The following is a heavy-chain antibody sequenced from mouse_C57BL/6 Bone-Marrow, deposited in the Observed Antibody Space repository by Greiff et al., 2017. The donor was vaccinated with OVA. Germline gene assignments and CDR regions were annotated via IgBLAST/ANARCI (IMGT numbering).Heavy chain of an antibody. V-gene: IGHV14-4*01. D-gene: IGHD2-3*01. CDR2: IDPENGDT. CDR3: TKDGYWYAMDY. J-gene: IGHJ4*01. CDR1: GFNIKDDY. Sequence: EVQGVESGAELVRPGASVKLSCTASGFNIKDDYMHWVRQRPEQGLEWIGWIDPENGDTEYASKFQGKATITADTSSNTAYLQLSSLTSEDTAVYYCTKDGYWYAMDYWGQGTSVTVSS.